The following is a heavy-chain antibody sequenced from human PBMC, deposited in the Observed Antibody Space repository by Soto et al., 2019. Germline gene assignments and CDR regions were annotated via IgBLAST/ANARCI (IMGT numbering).Heavy chain of an antibody. J-gene: IGHJ6*03. D-gene: IGHD2-15*01. CDR3: ARGLFVADREVAATLRYYYYYMDV. CDR1: GGSFSGYY. Sequence: SETLSLTCAVYGGSFSGYYWSWIRQPPGKGLEWIGEINHSGSTNYNPSLKSRVTISVDTSKNQFSLKLSSVTAADTAVYYCARGLFVADREVAATLRYYYYYMDVWGKGTTVTVSS. CDR2: INHSGST. V-gene: IGHV4-34*01.